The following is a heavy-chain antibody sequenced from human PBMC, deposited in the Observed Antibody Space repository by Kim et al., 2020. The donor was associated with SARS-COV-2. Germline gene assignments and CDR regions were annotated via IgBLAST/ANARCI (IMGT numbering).Heavy chain of an antibody. J-gene: IGHJ6*02. Sequence: SNLYASAMKVRFSISRNNSKNTLYLQMNSLRAEDTAVYYCAKRLRAMDVWGQGTTVSVS. V-gene: IGHV3-23*01. CDR2: SN. CDR3: AKRLRAMDV.